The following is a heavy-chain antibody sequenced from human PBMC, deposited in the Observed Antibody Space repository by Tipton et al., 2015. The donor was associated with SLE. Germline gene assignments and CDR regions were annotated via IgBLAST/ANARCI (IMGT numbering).Heavy chain of an antibody. CDR1: GFTFSSYA. V-gene: IGHV3-64*01. Sequence: SLRLSCAASGFTFSSYAMHWVRQAPGKGLEYVSAISSNGGSTYYANSVKGRFTISRDNSKNTLYLQMGSLRAEDMAVYYCAKGIAAAGHFDYWGQGTLVTVSS. D-gene: IGHD6-13*01. CDR3: AKGIAAAGHFDY. CDR2: ISSNGGST. J-gene: IGHJ4*02.